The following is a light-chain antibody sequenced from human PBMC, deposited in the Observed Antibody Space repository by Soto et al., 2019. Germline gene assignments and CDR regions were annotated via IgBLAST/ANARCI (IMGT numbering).Light chain of an antibody. Sequence: ELGLTQPPGTLSLSPGERDTLSSRASASVSTTLFASYQQKPGQPPRLLIYGASNRVPGIPDRFSGRGSGTDFIFTINRLEPEDFAVYYCQHYGSSPYTFGQGTKLEI. J-gene: IGKJ2*01. CDR2: GAS. V-gene: IGKV3-20*01. CDR1: ASVSTTL. CDR3: QHYGSSPYT.